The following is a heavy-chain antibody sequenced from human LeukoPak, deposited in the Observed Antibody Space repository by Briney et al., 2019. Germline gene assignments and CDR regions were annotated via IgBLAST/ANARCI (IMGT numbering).Heavy chain of an antibody. CDR1: GDSFSSVTDY. CDR3: ARPTARYTMRDAFDI. V-gene: IGHV4-39*07. J-gene: IGHJ3*02. Sequence: PSETLSLTCTVSGDSFSSVTDYWAWIRQPPGKGLEWIGSIYYSGSTYYNPSLKSRVTISVDTSKNQFSLKLSSVTAADTAVYYCARPTARYTMRDAFDIWGQGTMVTVSS. D-gene: IGHD3-22*01. CDR2: IYYSGST.